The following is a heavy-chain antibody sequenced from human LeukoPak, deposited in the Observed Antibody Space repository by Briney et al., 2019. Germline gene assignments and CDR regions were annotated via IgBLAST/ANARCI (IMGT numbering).Heavy chain of an antibody. V-gene: IGHV3-66*04. CDR1: GFTVSSNY. CDR2: IYRDGST. Sequence: PGGSLRLSCAASGFTVSSNYMSWFRQAPGKGLEWVSVIYRDGSTYYADSVKGRFTISRDNSKNTLYLQMNSLRAEDTAVYYCARLMLYGDSDYWGQGTLVTVSS. D-gene: IGHD4-17*01. CDR3: ARLMLYGDSDY. J-gene: IGHJ4*02.